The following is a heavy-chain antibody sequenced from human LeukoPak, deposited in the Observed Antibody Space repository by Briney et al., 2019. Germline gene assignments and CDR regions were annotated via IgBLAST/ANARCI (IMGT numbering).Heavy chain of an antibody. V-gene: IGHV3-15*01. CDR3: AKWAYCGGDCYPVNDAFDI. CDR1: GFTFSNAW. CDR2: IKSKTDGGTT. Sequence: GGSLRLSCAASGFTFSNAWMSWVRQAPGKGLEWVGRIKSKTDGGTTDYAAPVKGRFTISRDDSKNTLYLQMNSLRAEDTAVYYCAKWAYCGGDCYPVNDAFDIWGQGTMVTVSS. J-gene: IGHJ3*02. D-gene: IGHD2-21*01.